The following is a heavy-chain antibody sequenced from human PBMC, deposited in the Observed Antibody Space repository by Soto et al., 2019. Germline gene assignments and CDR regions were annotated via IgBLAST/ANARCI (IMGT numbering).Heavy chain of an antibody. Sequence: QVQLQESGPGLVKPSETLSLTCSVSGGSISFYNWNWIRQSPGKGLEWLGYIYHSGRTNYNPSLKSRVTISVDTSKNQFSLQLSSVTAADTAVYYCAKGDSTTHGDSFDIWGQGTMVTVSP. CDR3: AKGDSTTHGDSFDI. V-gene: IGHV4-59*01. CDR1: GGSISFYN. CDR2: IYHSGRT. D-gene: IGHD6-13*01. J-gene: IGHJ3*02.